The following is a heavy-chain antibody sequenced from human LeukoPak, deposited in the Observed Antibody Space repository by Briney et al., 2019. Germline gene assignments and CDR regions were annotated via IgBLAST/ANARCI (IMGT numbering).Heavy chain of an antibody. CDR1: GFTFSSYS. V-gene: IGHV3-21*01. J-gene: IGHJ6*03. CDR2: ISSSSSYI. Sequence: GGSLRLSCAASGFTFSSYSMNWVRQAPGKGLEWVSSISSSSSYIYYADSVKGRFTTSRDNAKNSLYLQMNSLRAEDTAVYYCARAPPLYYYYMDVWGKGTTVTVSS. CDR3: ARAPPLYYYYMDV.